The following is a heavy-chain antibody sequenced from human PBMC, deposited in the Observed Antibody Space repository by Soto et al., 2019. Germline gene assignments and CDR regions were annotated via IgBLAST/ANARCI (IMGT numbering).Heavy chain of an antibody. V-gene: IGHV3-23*01. CDR2: IGGSSDST. Sequence: PGGSLRLSCAASGFTFRSYAMSWVRQPPGKGLEWVSGIGGSSDSTFYAQKFQGRVTMTRDTSISTAYMELSRLRSDDTAVYYCARGSDWNYVGWFDPWGQGTLVTVSS. CDR1: GFTFRSYA. J-gene: IGHJ5*02. D-gene: IGHD1-7*01. CDR3: ARGSDWNYVGWFDP.